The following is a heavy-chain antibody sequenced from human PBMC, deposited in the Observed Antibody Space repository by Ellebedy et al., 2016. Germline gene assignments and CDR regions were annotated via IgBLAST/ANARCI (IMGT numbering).Heavy chain of an antibody. D-gene: IGHD2-21*01. CDR3: ARDAYCGCDCYPWYYYMDV. CDR2: ISSSSSYI. CDR1: GFTFSSYT. Sequence: GESLKISXAASGFTFSSYTMNWVRQAPGKGLEWVSSISSSSSYIYYADSVKGRFTITRDNAKNSLYLQMNSLRAEDTDVYYCARDAYCGCDCYPWYYYMDVWGKGTTVTVSS. V-gene: IGHV3-21*01. J-gene: IGHJ6*03.